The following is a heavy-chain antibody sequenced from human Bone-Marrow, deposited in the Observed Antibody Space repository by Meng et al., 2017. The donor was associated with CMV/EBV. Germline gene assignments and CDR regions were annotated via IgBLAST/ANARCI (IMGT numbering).Heavy chain of an antibody. J-gene: IGHJ4*02. CDR3: VRGLKYSGYDPYYFDY. V-gene: IGHV3-21*01. D-gene: IGHD5-12*01. Sequence: GESLKISCAASGFTFSSYEMNWVRQAPGKGLEWVSSISRSSSHIYYADSVKGRFTISRDNANNSLYLQMNSLRAEDTAVYYCVRGLKYSGYDPYYFDYWGQGTLVTVSS. CDR2: ISRSSSHI. CDR1: GFTFSSYE.